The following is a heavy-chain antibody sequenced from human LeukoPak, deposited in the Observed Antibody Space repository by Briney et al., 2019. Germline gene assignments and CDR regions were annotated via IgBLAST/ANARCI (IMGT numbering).Heavy chain of an antibody. CDR3: ANGYCSSTSCYAYYYYYMDV. J-gene: IGHJ6*03. D-gene: IGHD2-2*01. CDR2: ISGSGGST. CDR1: GFTFSSYA. Sequence: GGSLRLSCAASGFTFSSYAMSWVRQTPGKGLEWVSAISGSGGSTYYADSVKGRFTISRDNSKNTLYLQMNSLRAEDTAVYYCANGYCSSTSCYAYYYYYMDVWGKGTTVTVSS. V-gene: IGHV3-23*01.